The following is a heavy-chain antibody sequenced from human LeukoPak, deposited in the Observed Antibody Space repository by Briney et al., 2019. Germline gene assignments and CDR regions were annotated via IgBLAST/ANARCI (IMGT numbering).Heavy chain of an antibody. Sequence: SETLSLTCAVYGGSFSGYYWSWIRQPPGKGLEWIGEINHSGSTNYNPSLKSRVTISVDTSKNQFSLKLSSVTAADTAVYYCARARYSSSWACDYWGQGTLVTVSS. D-gene: IGHD6-13*01. CDR3: ARARYSSSWACDY. V-gene: IGHV4-34*01. CDR1: GGSFSGYY. J-gene: IGHJ4*02. CDR2: INHSGST.